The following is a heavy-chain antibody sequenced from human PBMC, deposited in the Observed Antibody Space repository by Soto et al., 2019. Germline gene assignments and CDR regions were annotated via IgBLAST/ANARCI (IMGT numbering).Heavy chain of an antibody. V-gene: IGHV1-3*01. CDR3: ARGAPPDS. Sequence: ASVKVSCKASGYTFTDYAMHWVRQASGQRLEWMGWINPGNGNTKYSQNFQGRVTITRDTSASIAYMELSGLRSEDTAVYYCARGAPPDSWGLGTLVTVSS. J-gene: IGHJ4*02. CDR1: GYTFTDYA. D-gene: IGHD3-10*01. CDR2: INPGNGNT.